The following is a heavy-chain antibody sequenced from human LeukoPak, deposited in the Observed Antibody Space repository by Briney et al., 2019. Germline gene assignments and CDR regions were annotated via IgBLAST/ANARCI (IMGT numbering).Heavy chain of an antibody. CDR3: AKKSSSWYGEFDY. D-gene: IGHD6-13*01. CDR1: GFTFSSYA. Sequence: TGGSPRLSCAASGFTFSSYAMSWVRQAPGKGLEWVSAISGSGGSTYYADSVKGRFTISRDNSKNTLYLQMNSLRAEDTAVYYCAKKSSSWYGEFDYWGQGTLVTVSS. V-gene: IGHV3-23*01. CDR2: ISGSGGST. J-gene: IGHJ4*02.